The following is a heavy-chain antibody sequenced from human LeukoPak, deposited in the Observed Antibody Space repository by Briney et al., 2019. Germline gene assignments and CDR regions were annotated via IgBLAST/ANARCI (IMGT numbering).Heavy chain of an antibody. D-gene: IGHD5-18*01. V-gene: IGHV4-38-2*02. CDR1: GYSISSGYY. J-gene: IGHJ3*02. CDR2: IYHSGST. CDR3: ARGSGYSYGSHDAFDI. Sequence: SETLSLTCTVSGYSISSGYYWGWIRQPPGKGLEWIGSIYHSGSTYYNPSLKSRVTISVDTSKNQFSLKLSSVTAADTAVYYCARGSGYSYGSHDAFDIWGQGTMVTVSS.